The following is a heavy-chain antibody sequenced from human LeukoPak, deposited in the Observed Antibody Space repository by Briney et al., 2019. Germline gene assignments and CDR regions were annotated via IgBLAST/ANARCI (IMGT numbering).Heavy chain of an antibody. D-gene: IGHD4-17*01. V-gene: IGHV1-69*05. CDR3: ASSDYGDYRFDY. J-gene: IGHJ4*02. CDR1: GGTFSSYA. CDR2: IIPIFGTA. Sequence: SVKVSCKASGGTFSSYAISWVRQAPGQGLEWMGRIIPIFGTANYAQKFQGRVTITTDEPTSTAYMELSSLRSEDTAVYYCASSDYGDYRFDYWGQGTLVTVSS.